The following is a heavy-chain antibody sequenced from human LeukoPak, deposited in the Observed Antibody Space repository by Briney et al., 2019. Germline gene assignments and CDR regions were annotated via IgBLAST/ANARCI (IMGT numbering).Heavy chain of an antibody. D-gene: IGHD6-13*01. J-gene: IGHJ4*02. V-gene: IGHV4-4*07. CDR2: IYTGGST. CDR1: GVSISSYC. CDR3: ARGRSRIAAAGGHFDY. Sequence: SETLSLTCTVSGVSISSYCWSWIRQPAGKGLEWVGSIYTGGSTNYNPSLKSRVNISIDTSKNQFSLKLSSVTAADTAVYYCARGRSRIAAAGGHFDYWGQGTLVTVSS.